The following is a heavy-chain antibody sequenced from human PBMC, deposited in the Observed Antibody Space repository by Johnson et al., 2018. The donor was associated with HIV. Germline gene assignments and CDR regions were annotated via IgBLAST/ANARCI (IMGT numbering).Heavy chain of an antibody. CDR2: ISYDGSNK. V-gene: IGHV3-30-3*01. CDR1: GFTFSSYA. CDR3: ARTRHYYEAFDI. D-gene: IGHD3-10*01. J-gene: IGHJ3*02. Sequence: QVQLVESGGGVVQPGRSLRLSCAASGFTFSSYAMHWVRQAPGKGLEWVAVISYDGSNKYYADSVKGRFTISRDNSKNTLYLQMNSLRAEGTAVYYCARTRHYYEAFDIWGQGTMVTVSS.